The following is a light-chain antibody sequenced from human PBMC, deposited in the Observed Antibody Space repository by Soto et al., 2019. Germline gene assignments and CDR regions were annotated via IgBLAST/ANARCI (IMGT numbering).Light chain of an antibody. Sequence: EIVLTQSPGTLSLSPGERATLSCRASQSVSSSYLAWYQQKPGQAPRLLIYGASSRATGIPDRFSGSGSGTDFTLTISRQEPEDFAVYYCQQYGSSPLTFGGGTKVEIK. J-gene: IGKJ4*01. CDR1: QSVSSSY. CDR3: QQYGSSPLT. CDR2: GAS. V-gene: IGKV3-20*01.